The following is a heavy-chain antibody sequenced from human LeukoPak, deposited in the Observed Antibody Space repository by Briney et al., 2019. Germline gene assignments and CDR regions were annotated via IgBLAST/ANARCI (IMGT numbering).Heavy chain of an antibody. J-gene: IGHJ4*02. CDR2: IRYDGSNT. CDR3: ARGTLYYGSESYDY. Sequence: GGSLRLSCAASGFTFSSYWMSWVRQAPGKGLEWLAFIRYDGSNTYYADSVKGRFTVSRDDSKNTLYLQMNSLRAEDTAVYYCARGTLYYGSESYDYWGQGTLVIVSS. D-gene: IGHD3-10*01. CDR1: GFTFSSYW. V-gene: IGHV3-30*02.